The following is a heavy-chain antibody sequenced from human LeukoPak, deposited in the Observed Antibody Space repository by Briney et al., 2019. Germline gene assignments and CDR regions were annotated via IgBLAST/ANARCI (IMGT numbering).Heavy chain of an antibody. Sequence: PSETLSLTRTVSGGPITGNYWSWIRQPAGKRLEYIGRMFASGSYYYNPSFKGRVTMSVDTSKKEVSLNLASVTAADTAIYYCARDRPGSGSYYSHFDTWGQGILVTVSS. CDR3: ARDRPGSGSYYSHFDT. J-gene: IGHJ1*01. CDR1: GGPITGNY. D-gene: IGHD1-26*01. CDR2: MFASGSY. V-gene: IGHV4-4*07.